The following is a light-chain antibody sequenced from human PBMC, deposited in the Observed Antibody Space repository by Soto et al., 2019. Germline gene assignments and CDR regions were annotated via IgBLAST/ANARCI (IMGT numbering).Light chain of an antibody. Sequence: DIQMTQSPSSLSASVGNRVTITCHASQDIATYLNWYQQKPGKAPNLLIYNASNLETGVPSRFIGGGSGTHFTFTISNLQPEDIATYYCQQYDNLPPTWTFGQGTKVDIK. CDR1: QDIATY. J-gene: IGKJ1*01. CDR3: QQYDNLPPTWT. CDR2: NAS. V-gene: IGKV1-33*01.